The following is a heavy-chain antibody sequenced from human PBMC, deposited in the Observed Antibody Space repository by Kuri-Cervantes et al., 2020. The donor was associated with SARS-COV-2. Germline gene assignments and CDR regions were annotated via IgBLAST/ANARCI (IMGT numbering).Heavy chain of an antibody. V-gene: IGHV3-48*04. D-gene: IGHD1-26*01. J-gene: IGHJ5*02. CDR2: ISKNSDTI. CDR1: GFIFSGYS. CDR3: ARNSGSSP. Sequence: GESLKISCAASGFIFSGYSMNWVRQAPGKGLEWLSYISKNSDTISYADSLKGRFIISRDNAKNSLYLQMNSLRAEDTAVYYCARNSGSSPWGQGTLVTVSS.